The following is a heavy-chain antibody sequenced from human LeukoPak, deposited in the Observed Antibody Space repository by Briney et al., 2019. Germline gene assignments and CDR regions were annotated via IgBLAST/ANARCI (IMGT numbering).Heavy chain of an antibody. Sequence: GGSLRLSCAASGFTFSSYAMHWVRQAPGKGLEWVAVISYDGSNKYYADSVKGRFTISRDNSKNTLYLQMNSLRAEDTAVYYCATGNYNRPFDYWGQGTLVTVSS. D-gene: IGHD1-7*01. CDR2: ISYDGSNK. J-gene: IGHJ4*02. CDR3: ATGNYNRPFDY. CDR1: GFTFSSYA. V-gene: IGHV3-30*04.